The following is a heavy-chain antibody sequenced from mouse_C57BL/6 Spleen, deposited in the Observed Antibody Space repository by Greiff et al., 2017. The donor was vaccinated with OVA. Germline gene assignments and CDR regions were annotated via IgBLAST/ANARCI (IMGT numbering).Heavy chain of an antibody. D-gene: IGHD2-2*01. CDR1: GYTFTSYW. CDR2: IHPNSGST. CDR3: ARSNGYDLWFAY. J-gene: IGHJ3*01. V-gene: IGHV1-64*01. Sequence: QVQLQQPGAELVKPGASVKLSCKASGYTFTSYWMHWVKQRPGQGLEWIGMIHPNSGSTNYNEKFKSKATLTVDKSSSTAYMQLSSLTSEDSAVYYCARSNGYDLWFAYWGQGTLVTVSA.